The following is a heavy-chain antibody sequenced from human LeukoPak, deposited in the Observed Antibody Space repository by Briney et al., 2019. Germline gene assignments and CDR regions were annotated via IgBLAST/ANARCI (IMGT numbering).Heavy chain of an antibody. CDR1: GFTFSSYA. CDR3: ARTTEVLLWFGELEY. J-gene: IGHJ4*02. V-gene: IGHV3-30*04. Sequence: GGSLRLSCAASGFTFSSYAMHWVRQAPGKGLEWAAVISYDGSNKYYADSVKGRFTISRDNSKNTLYLQMNSLRAEDTAVYYCARTTEVLLWFGELEYWGQGTLVTVSS. CDR2: ISYDGSNK. D-gene: IGHD3-10*01.